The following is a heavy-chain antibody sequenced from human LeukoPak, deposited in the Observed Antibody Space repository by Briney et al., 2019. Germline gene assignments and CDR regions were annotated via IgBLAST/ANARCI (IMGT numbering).Heavy chain of an antibody. CDR3: ARDLEGYCSGGSCYSIS. V-gene: IGHV1-2*06. J-gene: IGHJ4*02. Sequence: ASVKVSCKASGYTFTGYYMHWVRQAPGQGLEWMGRINPNSGGTNYAQKFQGRVTMTRDTSISTAYMELSRLRSDDTAVYCCARDLEGYCSGGSCYSISWGQGTLVTVSS. CDR2: INPNSGGT. CDR1: GYTFTGYY. D-gene: IGHD2-15*01.